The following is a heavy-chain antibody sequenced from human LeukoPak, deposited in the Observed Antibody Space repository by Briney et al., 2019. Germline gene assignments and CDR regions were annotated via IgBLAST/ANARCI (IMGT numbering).Heavy chain of an antibody. CDR2: ISGSGGST. CDR1: GFTFSSYA. V-gene: IGHV3-23*01. CDR3: TRDPNALDY. Sequence: PGGSLRLSCAASGFTFSSYAMSWVRQAPGKGLEWVSAISGSGGSTYYADSVKGRFTISRDNSKNTLYLQMDSLRDEDTAVYYCTRDPNALDYRGQGTLVTVSS. J-gene: IGHJ4*02.